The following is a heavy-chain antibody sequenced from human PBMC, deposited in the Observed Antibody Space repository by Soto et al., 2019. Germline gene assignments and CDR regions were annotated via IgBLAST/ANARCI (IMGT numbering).Heavy chain of an antibody. D-gene: IGHD1-26*01. CDR3: ARVAGSPDY. J-gene: IGHJ4*02. CDR2: INPNSDGT. CDR1: GYTFTNYA. V-gene: IGHV1-2*04. Sequence: GASVKVSCKASGYTFTNYATHWVRQAPGQGLEWMGWINPNSDGTNYAQKFQGWVTMTRDSSISTVYMELSSLRSEDTAVYYCARVAGSPDYWGQGTLVTVSS.